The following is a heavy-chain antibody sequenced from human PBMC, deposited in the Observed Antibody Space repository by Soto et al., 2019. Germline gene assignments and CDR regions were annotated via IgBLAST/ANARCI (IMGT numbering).Heavy chain of an antibody. D-gene: IGHD2-21*01. V-gene: IGHV4-31*11. CDR1: GGYISSGGYF. CDR3: ARFAKEENPKVGSWYYFDY. J-gene: IGHJ4*02. Sequence: SETLSLTCAVSGGYISSGGYFWSWIRQNPGKGLEWIGNIYYSGRTYYSPSLKSRVTISVDTSKNQFSLKLSSVTAADTAVYYCARFAKEENPKVGSWYYFDYWGQGTRVTVSS. CDR2: IYYSGRT.